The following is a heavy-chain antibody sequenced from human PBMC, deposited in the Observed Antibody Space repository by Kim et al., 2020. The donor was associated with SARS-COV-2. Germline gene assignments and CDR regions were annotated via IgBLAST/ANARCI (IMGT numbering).Heavy chain of an antibody. CDR2: FYSGGST. CDR1: GFTVSNNY. D-gene: IGHD6-13*01. V-gene: IGHV3-66*01. Sequence: GGSLRLSCAASGFTVSNNYMNWVRQAPGKGLEWVSVFYSGGSTFYADSVKGRFTISRDNSKNTLYLQMNSLRTEDTAVYYCARARYSSSWYADYWGQGTL. J-gene: IGHJ4*02. CDR3: ARARYSSSWYADY.